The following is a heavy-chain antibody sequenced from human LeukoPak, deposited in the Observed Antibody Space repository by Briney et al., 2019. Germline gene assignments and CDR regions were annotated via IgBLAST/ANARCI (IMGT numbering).Heavy chain of an antibody. Sequence: GGSLRLSCAASGFTFSSYAMSWGRQAPGKGVEWVSAISGSGGSTYYADSVKGRFTISTDNSKNTLYLQMNSLRAEDTAVYYCAKSPGTYYYDSSGYYPSNTPDYWGQGTLVTVSS. CDR2: ISGSGGST. J-gene: IGHJ4*02. D-gene: IGHD3-22*01. CDR3: AKSPGTYYYDSSGYYPSNTPDY. CDR1: GFTFSSYA. V-gene: IGHV3-23*01.